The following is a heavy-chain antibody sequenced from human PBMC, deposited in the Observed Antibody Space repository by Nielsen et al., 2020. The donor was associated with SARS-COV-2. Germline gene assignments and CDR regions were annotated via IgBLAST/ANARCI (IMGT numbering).Heavy chain of an antibody. CDR1: GFTFDDYG. V-gene: IGHV3-20*04. J-gene: IGHJ6*02. Sequence: GESLKISCAASGFTFDDYGMSWVRQAPGKGLEWVSGINWNGGSTGYADSVKGRFTISRDNSQNTLFLQMNNLRADDTAVYYCARPYSSGWYWYYYGMDVWGQGTTVTVS. CDR2: INWNGGST. D-gene: IGHD6-19*01. CDR3: ARPYSSGWYWYYYGMDV.